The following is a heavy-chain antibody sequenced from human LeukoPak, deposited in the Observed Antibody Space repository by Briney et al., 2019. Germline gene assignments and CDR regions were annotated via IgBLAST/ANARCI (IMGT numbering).Heavy chain of an antibody. CDR2: IYTSGST. CDR1: GGSFSGYY. CDR3: AKDRGGSSSHFDY. J-gene: IGHJ4*02. D-gene: IGHD6-13*01. Sequence: SETLSLTCAVYGGSFSGYYWSWIRQPAGKGLEWIGRIYTSGSTNYNPSLKSRVTMSIDTSKNQFSLKLSSVTAADTAVYYCAKDRGGSSSHFDYWGQGTLVTVSS. V-gene: IGHV4-4*07.